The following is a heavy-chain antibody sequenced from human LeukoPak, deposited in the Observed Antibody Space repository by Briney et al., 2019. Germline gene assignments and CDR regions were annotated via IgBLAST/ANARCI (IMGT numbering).Heavy chain of an antibody. CDR3: ARAGDSKLYGYYYYYYYMDV. D-gene: IGHD6-13*01. Sequence: SETLSLTCTVSAGSISSYFWSWIRQPPGKGLEWIGYIYFSGTTNYNPSLKSRVTISVDKSKNQFSLKLSSVTAADTAVYYCARAGDSKLYGYYYYYYYMDVWGKGTTVTVSS. CDR2: IYFSGTT. J-gene: IGHJ6*03. V-gene: IGHV4-59*12. CDR1: AGSISSYF.